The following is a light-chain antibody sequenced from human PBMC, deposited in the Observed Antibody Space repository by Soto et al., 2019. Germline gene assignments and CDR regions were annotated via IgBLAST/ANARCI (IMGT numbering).Light chain of an antibody. V-gene: IGLV2-14*01. Sequence: HSVLTQPASVSGSPGQSITISCTGTSSDVGGYNYVSWYQQHPGKAPKLMIYEVSNRPSGVSNRFSGSKSGNTASLTISGLQAEDEADYYCSSYTGSSTLTYVFGTGTKVTVL. CDR3: SSYTGSSTLTYV. CDR1: SSDVGGYNY. J-gene: IGLJ1*01. CDR2: EVS.